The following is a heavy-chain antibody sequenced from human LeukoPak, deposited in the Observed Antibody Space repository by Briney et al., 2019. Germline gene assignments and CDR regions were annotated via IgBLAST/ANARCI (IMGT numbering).Heavy chain of an antibody. CDR3: ARRQYRSSWYYFDY. D-gene: IGHD6-13*01. V-gene: IGHV3-74*01. J-gene: IGHJ4*02. Sequence: PGGSLRLSCAASGFSLSSYWMHWVRQAPGKGLVWVSRINSDGSTTNYADSVKGRFTISRDNAKNTLYLQMNSLRAEDTAVYYCARRQYRSSWYYFDYWGQGTLVAVSS. CDR1: GFSLSSYW. CDR2: INSDGSTT.